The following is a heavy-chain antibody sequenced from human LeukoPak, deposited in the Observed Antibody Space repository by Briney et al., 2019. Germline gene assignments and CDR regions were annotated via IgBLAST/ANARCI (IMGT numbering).Heavy chain of an antibody. J-gene: IGHJ4*02. CDR2: ISAGGGST. CDR3: AKTGSSSWGYFDY. Sequence: QSGGSLRLSCAASGFTFSNYAMSWVRQAPGKGLEWVSAISAGGGSTYYADSVKGRFTISRDNSKNTLYLQMNSLRAEDTAVYYCAKTGSSSWGYFDYWGQGTLVTVSS. CDR1: GFTFSNYA. D-gene: IGHD6-13*01. V-gene: IGHV3-23*01.